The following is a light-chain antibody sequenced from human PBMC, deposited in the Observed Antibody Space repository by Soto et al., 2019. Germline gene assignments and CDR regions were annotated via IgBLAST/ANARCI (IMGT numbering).Light chain of an antibody. CDR1: QGISTY. J-gene: IGKJ1*01. CDR3: QQNYSATWM. CDR2: AAS. V-gene: IGKV1-39*01. Sequence: DIQMTQSPSSLSASVGGRLTITCRASQGISTYLNWYQQKPGKAPKLLIYAASTLQSGVPSRFSGSGSETDFTLTISSLQPEDFATYSCQQNYSATWMFGQGTKVDI.